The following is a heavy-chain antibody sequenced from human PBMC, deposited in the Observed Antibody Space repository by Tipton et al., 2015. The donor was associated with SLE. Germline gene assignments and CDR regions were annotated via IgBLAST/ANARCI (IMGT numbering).Heavy chain of an antibody. Sequence: TLSLTCTVSGGSISSSSYYWGWIRQPPGKGLEWIGSIYYSGTTHDNPSLKSRVTMSVDMSKNQFSLRLTSVTAADTAVYYCARTLGAIAHTVYDAFDIWGQGKMVTVSS. CDR3: ARTLGAIAHTVYDAFDI. CDR1: GGSISSSSYY. D-gene: IGHD1-26*01. CDR2: IYYSGTT. V-gene: IGHV4-39*07. J-gene: IGHJ3*02.